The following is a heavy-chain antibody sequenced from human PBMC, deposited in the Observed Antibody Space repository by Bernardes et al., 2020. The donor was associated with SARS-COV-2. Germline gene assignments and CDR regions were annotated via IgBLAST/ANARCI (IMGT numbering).Heavy chain of an antibody. Sequence: GGSLRLSCAASGFTFSSYAMSWVRQAPGKGLEWVSAISGSGGSTYYADSVKGRFTISRDNSKNTLYLQMNSLRAEDTAVYYCAKDSGRDYYDSSGYYYYFDYWGQGTLVTVSS. CDR1: GFTFSSYA. CDR3: AKDSGRDYYDSSGYYYYFDY. J-gene: IGHJ4*02. V-gene: IGHV3-23*01. D-gene: IGHD3-22*01. CDR2: ISGSGGST.